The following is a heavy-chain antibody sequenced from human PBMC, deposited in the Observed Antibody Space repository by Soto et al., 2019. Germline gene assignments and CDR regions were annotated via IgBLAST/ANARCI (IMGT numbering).Heavy chain of an antibody. J-gene: IGHJ4*02. Sequence: EVQLVESGGGLVQPGGSLRLSCAASGFTFSSYAMPWVRQAPGKGLEYVSAISSNGGSTYYAHSVKGRFTISRDNSKNTLDLQMGSRRAEDRAVYYCARDRVSSGFLYYFDYWGQGTLVTVSS. V-gene: IGHV3-64*01. CDR2: ISSNGGST. CDR3: ARDRVSSGFLYYFDY. CDR1: GFTFSSYA. D-gene: IGHD6-25*01.